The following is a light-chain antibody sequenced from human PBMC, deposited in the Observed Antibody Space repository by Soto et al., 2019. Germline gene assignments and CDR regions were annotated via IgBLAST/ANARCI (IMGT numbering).Light chain of an antibody. CDR1: QSISSN. CDR2: DAA. CDR3: QQYNKGRRT. V-gene: IGKV3-15*01. J-gene: IGKJ1*01. Sequence: EIVMTQSPATLSVSPGERATLSCRASQSISSNLAWYQQKPGQAPRLLIYDAATRATGLPARFSGSGSGTEFSLTISSLQSEDLAFYYCQQYNKGRRTFGQRNPVDIK.